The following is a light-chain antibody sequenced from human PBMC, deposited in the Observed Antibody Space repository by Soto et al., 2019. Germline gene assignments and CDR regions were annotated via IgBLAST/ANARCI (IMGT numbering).Light chain of an antibody. J-gene: IGKJ1*01. CDR3: QEYNGRSS. Sequence: RVTTQSPATLSVSPGERATLSCRASQNVAGDLAWYQQKPGQAPRLLIYRTSTRATGIPARFSGSGSGTEFTLTISSLQSEDFAVYYCQEYNGRSSLGQGTKVEIK. CDR2: RTS. CDR1: QNVAGD. V-gene: IGKV3-15*01.